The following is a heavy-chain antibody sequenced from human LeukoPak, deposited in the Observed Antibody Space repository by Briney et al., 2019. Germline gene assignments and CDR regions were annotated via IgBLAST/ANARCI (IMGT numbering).Heavy chain of an antibody. CDR2: ISTTGTTI. Sequence: GASVRLSCAVSGFTFSSYEMNWVRQAPGKGLEWLSHISTTGTTIYYAESLKGRFTVSRDNAKNSLWLQMNSLRAEDTAVYYCARRYCSSTSCLLDYWGQGTLVTVSS. V-gene: IGHV3-48*03. J-gene: IGHJ4*02. CDR3: ARRYCSSTSCLLDY. D-gene: IGHD2-2*01. CDR1: GFTFSSYE.